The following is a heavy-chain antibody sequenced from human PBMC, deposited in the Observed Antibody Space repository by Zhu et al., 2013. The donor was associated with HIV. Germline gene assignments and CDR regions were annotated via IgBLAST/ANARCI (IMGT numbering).Heavy chain of an antibody. J-gene: IGHJ3*02. V-gene: IGHV1-18*01. CDR1: GYTFTSYG. CDR2: ISAYNGNT. D-gene: IGHD3-3*01. Sequence: QVQLVQSGAEVKKPGASVKVSCKASGYTFTSYGISWVRQAPGQGLEWMGWISAYNGNTNYAQKLQGRVTMTTDTSTSTAYMELRSLRSDDTAVYYCARDRDFWSGPEEETDAFDIWGQGTMVTVSS. CDR3: ARDRDFWSGPEEETDAFDI.